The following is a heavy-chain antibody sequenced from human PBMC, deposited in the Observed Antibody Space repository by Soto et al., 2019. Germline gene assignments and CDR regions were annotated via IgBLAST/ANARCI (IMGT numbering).Heavy chain of an antibody. CDR3: ARDLRCSSTSCYAGNYYYYMDV. D-gene: IGHD2-2*01. CDR1: GGTFSSYT. V-gene: IGHV1-69*04. J-gene: IGHJ6*03. Sequence: GASVKVSCKASGGTFSSYTISWVRQAPGQGLEWMGRIIPILGIANYAQKFQGRVTITADKSTSTAYMELSRLRSEDTAVYYCARDLRCSSTSCYAGNYYYYMDVWGKGTTVTVSS. CDR2: IIPILGIA.